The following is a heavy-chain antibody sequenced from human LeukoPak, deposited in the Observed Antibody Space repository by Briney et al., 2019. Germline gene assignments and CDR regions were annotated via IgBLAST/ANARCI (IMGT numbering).Heavy chain of an antibody. CDR3: ARGMYDFWSGYYTGGNWFDP. J-gene: IGHJ5*02. Sequence: ASVKVSCKASGYTFTGYYMHWVRQAPGQGLEWMGRIIPILGIANYAQKFQGRVTITADKSTSTAYMELSSLRSEDTAVYYCARGMYDFWSGYYTGGNWFDPWGQGTLVTVSS. V-gene: IGHV1-69*04. CDR2: IIPILGIA. CDR1: GYTFTGYY. D-gene: IGHD3-3*01.